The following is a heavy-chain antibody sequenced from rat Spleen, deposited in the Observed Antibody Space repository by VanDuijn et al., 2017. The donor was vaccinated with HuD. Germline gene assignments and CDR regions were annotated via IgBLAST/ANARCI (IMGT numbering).Heavy chain of an antibody. Sequence: EVQLVESGGGLVQPGSPLKLSCEASGFTFSNYYMAWVRQAPTKGLEWVAYITTGGGSTYYRDSVKGRFTMSRDNAKSTLYLQMNSLRSEDTATYFCARGHTLGMDYFDYWGQGVMVTVSS. CDR1: GFTFSNYY. V-gene: IGHV5-27*01. CDR3: ARGHTLGMDYFDY. D-gene: IGHD1-7*01. J-gene: IGHJ2*01. CDR2: ITTGGGST.